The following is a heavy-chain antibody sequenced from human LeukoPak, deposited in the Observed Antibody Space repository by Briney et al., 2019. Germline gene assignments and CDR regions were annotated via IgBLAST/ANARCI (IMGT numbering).Heavy chain of an antibody. CDR3: AKDGED. J-gene: IGHJ4*02. CDR2: IIGSASDT. V-gene: IGHV3-23*01. D-gene: IGHD2-21*01. Sequence: QSGGSLRLSCAASGFTFSSYAMSWVRQAPGKGLEWVSAIIGSASDTHYADSVKGRFTISRDNSKNTLYLHMDSLRADDTAVYYCAKDGEDWGQGTLVTVSS. CDR1: GFTFSSYA.